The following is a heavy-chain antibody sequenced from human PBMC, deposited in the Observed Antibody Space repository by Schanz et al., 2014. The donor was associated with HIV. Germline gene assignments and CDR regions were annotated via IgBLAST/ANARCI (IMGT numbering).Heavy chain of an antibody. V-gene: IGHV3-9*01. CDR1: GFIFNDFA. CDR3: AKDWARTAGYCFHY. CDR2: ISWNRGSI. J-gene: IGHJ4*02. Sequence: EVQLVESGGGLLQPGRSLRLSCAASGFIFNDFAMHWVRQAPGKGLEWVSTISWNRGSIAYADSVKGRFTISRDNAKNSLYLQMNSLRAEDTAFYYCAKDWARTAGYCFHYWGQGTLVTVSP. D-gene: IGHD3-9*01.